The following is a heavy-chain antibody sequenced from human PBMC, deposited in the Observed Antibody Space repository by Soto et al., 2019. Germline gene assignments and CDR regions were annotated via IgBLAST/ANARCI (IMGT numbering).Heavy chain of an antibody. V-gene: IGHV4-34*01. Sequence: SETLSLTCAVYGGSFSDCFWTWIRQPPGKGLEWIGYIYSNGDTYYNPSLKSRVTISVDTSKNQFSLNLTSVTAADTAVYYCARRGGSSSGYYYYAMDVWGQGTTVTVSS. D-gene: IGHD6-6*01. J-gene: IGHJ6*02. CDR3: ARRGGSSSGYYYYAMDV. CDR1: GGSFSDCF. CDR2: IYSNGDT.